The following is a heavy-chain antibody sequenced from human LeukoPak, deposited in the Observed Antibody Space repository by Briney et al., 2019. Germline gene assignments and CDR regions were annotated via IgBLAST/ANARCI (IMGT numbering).Heavy chain of an antibody. CDR2: VYYSVST. CDR3: ARFSGSKGAFDY. V-gene: IGHV4-59*01. J-gene: IGHJ4*02. D-gene: IGHD1-26*01. Sequence: SETLSFTCTVSGGSISSYYWSWIRQPPGKGLEWIGYVYYSVSTNYNPSLKSRVTISVDTSKNQFSLRLSSVTAADTAVYYCARFSGSKGAFDYWGQGTLVTVSS. CDR1: GGSISSYY.